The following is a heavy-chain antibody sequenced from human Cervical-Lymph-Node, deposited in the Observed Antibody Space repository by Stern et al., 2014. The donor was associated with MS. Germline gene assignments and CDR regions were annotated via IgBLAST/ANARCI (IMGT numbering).Heavy chain of an antibody. CDR1: GYSFTSYY. J-gene: IGHJ4*02. D-gene: IGHD6-13*01. CDR2: INPSGCRT. CDR3: ARDGMTAATYYFDF. Sequence: VQLVQSGAEVKKPGASVKVSCKASGYSFTSYYMHWVRQAPGQGHEWMGIINPSGCRTNYAQKFQDRVTMTRDTSTSTVYMEMSSLRSEDTALYYCARDGMTAATYYFDFWGQGTVVTVSS. V-gene: IGHV1-46*01.